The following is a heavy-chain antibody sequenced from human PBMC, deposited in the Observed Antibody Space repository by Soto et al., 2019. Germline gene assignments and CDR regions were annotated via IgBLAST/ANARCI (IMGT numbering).Heavy chain of an antibody. CDR1: GFSFISYS. CDR3: VRVFASNTFDL. Sequence: EVQLVESGGNLVQAGGSLRLSCAASGFSFISYSMSWVRQAAGKGLEWVSYISNSGSVIHDADSVKGRFTISRDNAKNSLSLQMNSLRDEDTALYYCVRVFASNTFDLWGQGTVVTVSS. J-gene: IGHJ3*01. V-gene: IGHV3-48*02. D-gene: IGHD3-3*01. CDR2: ISNSGSVI.